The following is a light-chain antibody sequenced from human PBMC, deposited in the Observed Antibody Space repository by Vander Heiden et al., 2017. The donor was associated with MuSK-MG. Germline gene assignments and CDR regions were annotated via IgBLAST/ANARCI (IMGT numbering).Light chain of an antibody. CDR2: SAS. V-gene: IGKV1-39*01. CDR1: QNIDDF. Sequence: DIQMTQSPSPLSASVGDRVTITCRASQNIDDFLYWFQQRPGRAPRLLIYSASSLQSGVPSRFSGSESGTEFTLTISRLQPDDFATYYCQQAVQTPFTFGHGTKLDI. CDR3: QQAVQTPFT. J-gene: IGKJ3*01.